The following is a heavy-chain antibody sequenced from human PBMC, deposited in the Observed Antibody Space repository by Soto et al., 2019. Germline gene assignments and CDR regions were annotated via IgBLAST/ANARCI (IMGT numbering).Heavy chain of an antibody. V-gene: IGHV4-59*01. D-gene: IGHD2-21*02. CDR1: GGSISSYY. J-gene: IGHJ3*02. Sequence: SETLSLTCTVSGGSISSYYWSWIRQPPGKGLEWIGYIYYSGSTSYNPSLKSRVTISVDTSKNQFSLKLSSVTAADTAVYYCARGRAYCGGDCYPEDVFAIWGQGTMDPVSS. CDR3: ARGRAYCGGDCYPEDVFAI. CDR2: IYYSGST.